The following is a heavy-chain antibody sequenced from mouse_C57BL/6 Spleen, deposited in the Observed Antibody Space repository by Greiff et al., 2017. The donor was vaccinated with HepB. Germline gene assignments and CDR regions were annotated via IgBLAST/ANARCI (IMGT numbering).Heavy chain of an antibody. Sequence: VQLQQSGPVLVKPGASVKMSCKASGYTFTDYYMNWVKQSHGKSLEWIGVINPYNGGTSYNQKFKGKATLTVDKSSSTAYMELNSLTSEDSAVYYCARRYSNPYWYFDVWGTGTTVTVSS. CDR3: ARRYSNPYWYFDV. D-gene: IGHD2-5*01. CDR2: INPYNGGT. J-gene: IGHJ1*03. V-gene: IGHV1-19*01. CDR1: GYTFTDYY.